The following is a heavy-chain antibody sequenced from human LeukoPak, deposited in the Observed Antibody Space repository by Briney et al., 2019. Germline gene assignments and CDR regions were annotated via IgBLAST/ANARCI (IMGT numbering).Heavy chain of an antibody. Sequence: GASVKVSCKASGYTFTSYYMHWVRQAPGQGLEWMGIINPSGGSTSYAQKFQGRVTMTRDTSTSTVYMELSSLRSEDTAVYYCAREGFSSWSKFTSTFDYWGQGTLVTVSS. CDR2: INPSGGST. CDR1: GYTFTSYY. J-gene: IGHJ4*02. CDR3: AREGFSSWSKFTSTFDY. V-gene: IGHV1-46*01. D-gene: IGHD6-13*01.